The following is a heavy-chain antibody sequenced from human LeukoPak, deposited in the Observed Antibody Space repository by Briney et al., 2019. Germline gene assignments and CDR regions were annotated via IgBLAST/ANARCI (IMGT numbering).Heavy chain of an antibody. V-gene: IGHV3-23*01. D-gene: IGHD6-19*01. Sequence: GGSLRLSCAASGFTFSSYAMSCVRQAPGQGLEWVSAISDSGGSTYYADSVKGRFTISRDNSKNTLYLQMNSLRAEDTAVYYCAKQDIRSSAWYDWGQGTLVTVSS. CDR2: ISDSGGST. CDR3: AKQDIRSSAWYD. CDR1: GFTFSSYA. J-gene: IGHJ4*02.